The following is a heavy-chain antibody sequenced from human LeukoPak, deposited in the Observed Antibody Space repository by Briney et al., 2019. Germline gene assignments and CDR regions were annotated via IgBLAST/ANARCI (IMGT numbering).Heavy chain of an antibody. V-gene: IGHV3-7*01. J-gene: IGHJ4*02. CDR1: GFPFSYYW. D-gene: IGHD2-15*01. CDR2: KKQEGSEK. Sequence: GGSLRLPCAACGFPFSYYWKSGPRQARGGGVVGVANKKQEGSEKHYVDSVKGRFPISRDNAKTTLSLQMNSRRAEDLAVYYCARARYCSGASCSLAYWGQGPRVT. CDR3: ARARYCSGASCSLAY.